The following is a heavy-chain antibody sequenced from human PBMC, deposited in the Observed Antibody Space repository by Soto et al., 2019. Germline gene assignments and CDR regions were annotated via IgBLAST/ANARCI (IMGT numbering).Heavy chain of an antibody. CDR2: ISGSGDRT. CDR1: EFTFSSYA. J-gene: IGHJ4*02. V-gene: IGHV3-23*01. Sequence: GGSLRLSCAASEFTFSSYAMSWVRQAPGKGLEWVSAISGSGDRTYYADSVEGRSTISRDTSKNTLSLQMNSLRAEDTALYYCAKSFSSNWYDYFNYWGQGTLVTVSS. D-gene: IGHD6-13*01. CDR3: AKSFSSNWYDYFNY.